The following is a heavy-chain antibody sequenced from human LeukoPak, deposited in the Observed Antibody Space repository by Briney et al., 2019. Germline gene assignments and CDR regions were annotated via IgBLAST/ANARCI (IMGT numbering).Heavy chain of an antibody. J-gene: IGHJ4*02. CDR1: GFTFRAYW. CDR2: INSDGITT. D-gene: IGHD2-15*01. CDR3: ARDNSGPYDY. Sequence: PGESLRLSCAASGFTFRAYWMHWVRQGPGKGLVWVARINSDGITTTYADSVKGRFTISRDNAKNTLYLQMNSLRAEDTGVYYCARDNSGPYDYWGQGTLVTVS. V-gene: IGHV3-74*01.